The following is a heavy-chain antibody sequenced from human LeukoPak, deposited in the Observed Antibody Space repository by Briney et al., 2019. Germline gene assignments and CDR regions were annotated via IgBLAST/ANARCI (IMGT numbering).Heavy chain of an antibody. V-gene: IGHV3-74*01. D-gene: IGHD2-2*01. J-gene: IGHJ5*02. Sequence: PGGSLRLSCAASGFTFSNNWMHWVRQAPGKGLVWASRINRDGSSTNYADSVKGRFTISRDNAKNTLYLQMNSLRAEDTAVYYCVRDGGLTSTWFLPWGQGTLVTVSS. CDR3: VRDGGLTSTWFLP. CDR1: GFTFSNNW. CDR2: INRDGSST.